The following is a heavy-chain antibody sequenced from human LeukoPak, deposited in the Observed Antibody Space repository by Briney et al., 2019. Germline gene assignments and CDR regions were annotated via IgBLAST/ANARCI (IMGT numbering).Heavy chain of an antibody. CDR3: ARASDYGDYGFDY. Sequence: GGSLRLSCAASRFTVSSNYMSWIRQAPGKGLEWVSVIYSGGSTYYADSVKGRFTISRDNSKNTLYLQMNSLRAEDTAVYYCARASDYGDYGFDYWGQGTLVTVSS. D-gene: IGHD4-17*01. V-gene: IGHV3-53*01. CDR1: RFTVSSNY. J-gene: IGHJ4*02. CDR2: IYSGGST.